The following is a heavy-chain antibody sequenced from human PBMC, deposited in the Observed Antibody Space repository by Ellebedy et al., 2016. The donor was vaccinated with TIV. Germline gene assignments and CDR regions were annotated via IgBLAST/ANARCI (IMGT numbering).Heavy chain of an antibody. J-gene: IGHJ4*02. CDR2: IWYDGSNK. CDR1: GFTFSSYG. D-gene: IGHD6-6*01. Sequence: GESLKISCAASGFTFSSYGMHWVRQAPGKGLEWVAVIWYDGSNKYYADSVKGRFTISRDNSKNTLYLQMNSLRAEDTAVYYCARDRVAARSGEGFDYWGQGTLVTVSS. V-gene: IGHV3-33*01. CDR3: ARDRVAARSGEGFDY.